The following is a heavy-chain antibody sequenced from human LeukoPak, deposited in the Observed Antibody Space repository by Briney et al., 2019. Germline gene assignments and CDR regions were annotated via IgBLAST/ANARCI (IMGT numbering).Heavy chain of an antibody. CDR1: GFTFNTYS. CDR3: ARAPSVEMATR. J-gene: IGHJ4*02. V-gene: IGHV3-21*01. Sequence: GGSLRLSCAASGFTFNTYSMNWVRQAPGKGLEWVSSISSRNTYIYYADSVKGRFTISRDNAKNSLYLQMNSLRAEDTAVYYCARAPSVEMATRWGQGTLVTVSS. D-gene: IGHD5-24*01. CDR2: ISSRNTYI.